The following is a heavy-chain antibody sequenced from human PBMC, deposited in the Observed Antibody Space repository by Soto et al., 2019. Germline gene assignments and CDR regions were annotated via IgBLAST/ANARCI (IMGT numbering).Heavy chain of an antibody. CDR3: ARGSSSSWYHPHAFDI. Sequence: GGSLRLSCAASGFTFSSYDMHWVRQATGKGLEWVSAIGTAGDTYYPGSVKGRFTISRENAKNYLYLQMNSLRAGDTAVYYCARGSSSSWYHPHAFDIWGQGTMVTVSS. D-gene: IGHD6-13*01. CDR1: GFTFSSYD. V-gene: IGHV3-13*01. CDR2: IGTAGDT. J-gene: IGHJ3*02.